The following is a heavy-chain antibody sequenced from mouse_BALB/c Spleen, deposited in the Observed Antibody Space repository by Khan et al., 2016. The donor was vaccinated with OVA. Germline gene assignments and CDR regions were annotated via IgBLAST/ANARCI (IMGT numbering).Heavy chain of an antibody. D-gene: IGHD2-10*01. CDR1: GDSITSGY. J-gene: IGHJ2*01. V-gene: IGHV3-8*02. CDR2: ISYSGST. Sequence: EVKLLESGPSLVKPSQTLSLTCSVTGDSITSGYWNWIRKFPGNKLEYMGYISYSGSTYYNPSLKSRISITRDTSKNQHYLQLNSMTTEDSATYYCAGTSYYGNYYFDYGGQGTTLTVSS. CDR3: AGTSYYGNYYFDY.